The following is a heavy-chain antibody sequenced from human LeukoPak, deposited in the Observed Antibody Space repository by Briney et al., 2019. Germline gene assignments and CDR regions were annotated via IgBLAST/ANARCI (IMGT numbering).Heavy chain of an antibody. CDR2: IIPILGIA. J-gene: IGHJ4*02. V-gene: IGHV1-69*02. CDR3: ARGRAVAGRNLDY. CDR1: GGTFSSYT. Sequence: SVKVSCKASGGTFSSYTISWVRQAPGQGLEWMGRIIPILGIANYAQKFQGRVTITADKSTSTAYMELSSLRSEDTAVYYCARGRAVAGRNLDYWGQGTLVTVSS. D-gene: IGHD6-19*01.